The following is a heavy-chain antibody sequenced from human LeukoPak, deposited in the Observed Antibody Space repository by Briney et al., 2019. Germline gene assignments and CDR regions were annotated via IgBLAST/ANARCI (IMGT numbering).Heavy chain of an antibody. D-gene: IGHD6-13*01. CDR2: INPNSGGT. V-gene: IGHV1-2*02. CDR3: ARDYSGSWYSLYYFDY. CDR1: GYTFTGYY. J-gene: IGHJ4*02. Sequence: GASVKVSCKASGYTFTGYYMHWVRQAPGQGLEWMGWINPNSGGTNYAQKFQGRVTMTRDTSISTAYMELSRLRSDDTAVYYCARDYSGSWYSLYYFDYWGQGTLVTVSS.